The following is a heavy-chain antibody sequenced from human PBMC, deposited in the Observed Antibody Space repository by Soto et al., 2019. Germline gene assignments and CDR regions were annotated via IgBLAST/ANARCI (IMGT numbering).Heavy chain of an antibody. D-gene: IGHD4-17*01. V-gene: IGHV3-21*01. Sequence: EVHLVESGGGLVKPGGSLRLSCAASGFALSTHSMHWVRQAPGKGLKWVSSISTVSSIIHYADSVKGRFTISRDNAKSSLYLQMNSLRVEYTAVYYCVRAVYTLTAPYYVDFWGQGTLVTVSS. CDR2: ISTVSSII. CDR3: VRAVYTLTAPYYVDF. CDR1: GFALSTHS. J-gene: IGHJ4*02.